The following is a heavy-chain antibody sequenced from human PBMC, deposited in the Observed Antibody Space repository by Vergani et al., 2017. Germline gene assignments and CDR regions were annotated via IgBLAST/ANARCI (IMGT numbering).Heavy chain of an antibody. CDR3: ARDSGPFDY. CDR2: ISSSSSYI. Sequence: EVQLVESGGGLVKPGGSLRLSCAASGFTFSSYSMNWVRQAPGKGLEWVSSISSSSSYINYADSVKGRFTISRDNAKNSLYLQMNSLRAEDTAVYYCARDSGPFDYWGQGTLVTVSS. CDR1: GFTFSSYS. D-gene: IGHD6-19*01. J-gene: IGHJ4*02. V-gene: IGHV3-21*01.